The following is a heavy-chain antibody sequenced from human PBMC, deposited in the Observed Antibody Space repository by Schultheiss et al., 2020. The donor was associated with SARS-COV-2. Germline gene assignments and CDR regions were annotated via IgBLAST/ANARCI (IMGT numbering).Heavy chain of an antibody. CDR2: ILSSGSYT. J-gene: IGHJ5*02. Sequence: GGSLRLSCAASGFTFSDYYMSWIRQAPGKGLEWVSHILSSGSYTNYADSVKGRFTISRDNAKSSLFLQMNSLRAEDTAVYYCARVGYTYNWFDPWGQGTLVTVSS. D-gene: IGHD3-16*02. V-gene: IGHV3-11*06. CDR1: GFTFSDYY. CDR3: ARVGYTYNWFDP.